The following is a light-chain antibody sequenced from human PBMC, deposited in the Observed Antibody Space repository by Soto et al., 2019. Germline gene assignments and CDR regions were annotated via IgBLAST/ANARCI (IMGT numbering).Light chain of an antibody. Sequence: EIVMTQSPATLSVSPGERATLSCRASQSVSSNLAWYQQKPGQAPRLLIYGASTRATGIPARFSGSGSGTEFTLTISILQSEEFAVYYCQQYNNWPPLTGGGGTKEEIK. V-gene: IGKV3D-15*01. CDR3: QQYNNWPPLT. J-gene: IGKJ4*01. CDR1: QSVSSN. CDR2: GAS.